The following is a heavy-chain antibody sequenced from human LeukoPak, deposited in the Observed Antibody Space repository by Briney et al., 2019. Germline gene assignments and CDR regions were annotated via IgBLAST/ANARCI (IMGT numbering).Heavy chain of an antibody. D-gene: IGHD5-12*01. Sequence: ASVKVSCKASGFTFTDYYLHWVRQAPGQGPEWMGWINPRSGNTNSAQRFQGRVTMTSDTSITTAYMELSSLTSDDTSVYYCARARRDIGYDGWFDPWGQGTLVTVSS. J-gene: IGHJ5*02. V-gene: IGHV1-2*02. CDR3: ARARRDIGYDGWFDP. CDR1: GFTFTDYY. CDR2: INPRSGNT.